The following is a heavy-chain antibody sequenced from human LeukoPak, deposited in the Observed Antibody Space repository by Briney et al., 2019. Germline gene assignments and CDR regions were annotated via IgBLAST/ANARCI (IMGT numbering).Heavy chain of an antibody. CDR2: ISGSGGST. J-gene: IGHJ3*01. CDR3: VGEDYNILTGPGQGAFDV. Sequence: GGSLRLSCAASGFTFSSYAMSWVRQAPGKGLEWVSAISGSGGSTYYADSVKGRFTISRDNSKNTLYLQMNSLRVEDTAVYYCVGEDYNILTGPGQGAFDVWGLGTLVTVSS. D-gene: IGHD3-9*01. CDR1: GFTFSSYA. V-gene: IGHV3-23*01.